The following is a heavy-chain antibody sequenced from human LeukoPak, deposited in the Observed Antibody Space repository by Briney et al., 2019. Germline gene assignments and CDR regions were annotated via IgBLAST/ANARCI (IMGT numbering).Heavy chain of an antibody. J-gene: IGHJ3*02. Sequence: GGSLRLSCAASGFTFDDYAMHWVRQAPGKGLEWVSGISWNSGSIGYADSVKGRFTISRDNAKNSLYLQMNSLRAEDTAVYYCARTIDYYDSSGYYYGAFDTWGQGTMVTVSS. D-gene: IGHD3-22*01. CDR1: GFTFDDYA. V-gene: IGHV3-9*01. CDR2: ISWNSGSI. CDR3: ARTIDYYDSSGYYYGAFDT.